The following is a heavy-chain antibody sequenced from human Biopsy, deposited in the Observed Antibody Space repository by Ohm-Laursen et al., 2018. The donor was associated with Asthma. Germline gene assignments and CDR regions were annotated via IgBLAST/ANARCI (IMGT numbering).Heavy chain of an antibody. CDR2: INPNSGGT. D-gene: IGHD5-18*01. CDR1: GYTFIGCY. V-gene: IGHV1-2*06. CDR3: ARASRAAMVTTLYYGMYV. J-gene: IGHJ6*02. Sequence: ASVKVSCKASGYTFIGCYIHWMRQAPGQGLEWMGRINPNSGGTNYAQKFQGRVTMTRDTSISTAYMEVSRLRSEDTAVYYCARASRAAMVTTLYYGMYVWGQGTMVTVSS.